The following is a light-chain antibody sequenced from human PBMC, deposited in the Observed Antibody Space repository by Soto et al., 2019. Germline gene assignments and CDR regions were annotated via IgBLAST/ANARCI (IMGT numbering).Light chain of an antibody. J-gene: IGKJ1*01. Sequence: DIQMTQAPSTLSSSILDRVTITCRSSQRINKWLAWHQQKPGKAPKLLIYDASSLQSGVPPRFSGSGSGTEFTLTIRSLQPDDIATYYCQQYSSYSAWTFGQGTKVDIK. CDR1: QRINKW. CDR3: QQYSSYSAWT. V-gene: IGKV1-5*01. CDR2: DAS.